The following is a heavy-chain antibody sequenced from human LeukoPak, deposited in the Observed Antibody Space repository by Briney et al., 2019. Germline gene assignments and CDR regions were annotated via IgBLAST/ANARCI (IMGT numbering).Heavy chain of an antibody. CDR3: AKDLDGEWELLGVFDY. V-gene: IGHV3-30*18. D-gene: IGHD1-26*01. J-gene: IGHJ4*02. CDR1: GFTFSSYG. CDR2: ISYDGSNK. Sequence: QTGGSLRLSCAASGFTFSSYGMHWVRQAPGKGLEWVAVISYDGSNKYYADSVKGRFTISRDNSKNTLYLQMNSLRAEDTAVYYCAKDLDGEWELLGVFDYWGQGTLVTVSS.